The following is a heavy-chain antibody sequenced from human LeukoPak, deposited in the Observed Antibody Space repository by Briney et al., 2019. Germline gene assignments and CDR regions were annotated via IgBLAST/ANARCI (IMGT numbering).Heavy chain of an antibody. CDR1: GFTFSSHG. D-gene: IGHD3-22*01. J-gene: IGHJ3*02. V-gene: IGHV3-23*01. CDR3: ARSYHYYDSSGYSMGDTFEI. Sequence: GETLRLSCAASGFTFSSHGMNWVRQAPGKGLEWVSGISGSGGNTYYADSVKGRFTISRDNSKNTLYLQMNSLRSDDTAVYYCARSYHYYDSSGYSMGDTFEIWGQGTMVTVSS. CDR2: ISGSGGNT.